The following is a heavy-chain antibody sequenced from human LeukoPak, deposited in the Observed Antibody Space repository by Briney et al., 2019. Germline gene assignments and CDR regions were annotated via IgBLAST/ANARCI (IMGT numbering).Heavy chain of an antibody. CDR3: AKADSGYSYGYRYYYYYGMDV. V-gene: IGHV3-30*18. J-gene: IGHJ6*02. D-gene: IGHD5-18*01. CDR2: ISYDGSNK. Sequence: GRSLRLSCAASGLTFSSYGMHWVRQAPGKGLEWVAVISYDGSNKYYADSVKGRFTISRDNSKNTLYLQMNSLRAEDTAVYYCAKADSGYSYGYRYYYYYGMDVWGQGTTVTVSS. CDR1: GLTFSSYG.